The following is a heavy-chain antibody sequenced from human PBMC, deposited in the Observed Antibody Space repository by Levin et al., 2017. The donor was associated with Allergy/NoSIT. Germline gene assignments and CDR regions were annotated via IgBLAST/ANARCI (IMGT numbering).Heavy chain of an antibody. CDR3: AGEWLEESLDY. J-gene: IGHJ4*02. CDR1: GYTFTTYG. CDR2: ISVNNGDT. V-gene: IGHV1-18*01. Sequence: GESLKISCKASGYTFTTYGVSWVRQAPGQGLEWMGWISVNNGDTSYSQKFQGRISITADTSTSTAYMALRSLKSDETAVYYCAGEWLEESLDYWGQGTLVTVSS. D-gene: IGHD6-19*01.